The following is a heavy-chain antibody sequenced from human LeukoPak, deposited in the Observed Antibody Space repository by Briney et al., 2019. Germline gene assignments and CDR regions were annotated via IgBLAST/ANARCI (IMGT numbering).Heavy chain of an antibody. Sequence: GGSLRLSCAASGFSFDEDAVSWVRQVPGKGLEWVSGINWNGGSTGYADSVKGRFTTSRDNAKNSLYLQMNSLRAEDTAIYYCARIYYFGDNNWRYFDNWGQGTLVTVSS. V-gene: IGHV3-20*04. D-gene: IGHD3-10*01. CDR1: GFSFDEDA. J-gene: IGHJ4*02. CDR2: INWNGGST. CDR3: ARIYYFGDNNWRYFDN.